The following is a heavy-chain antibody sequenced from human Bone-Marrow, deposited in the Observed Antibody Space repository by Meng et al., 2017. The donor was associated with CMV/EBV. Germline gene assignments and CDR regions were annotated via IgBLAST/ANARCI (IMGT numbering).Heavy chain of an antibody. CDR2: IKSKTDGGTT. J-gene: IGHJ4*02. V-gene: IGHV3-15*01. CDR3: TTDFLDCSSTSCMDY. CDR1: GFTFSNAW. Sequence: GESLKISCAASGFTFSNAWMSWVRQAPGKGLEWVGRIKSKTDGGTTDYAAPVKGRFTISRDDSKNTLYLQMNSLKTEDTAVYYCTTDFLDCSSTSCMDYWGQG. D-gene: IGHD2-2*01.